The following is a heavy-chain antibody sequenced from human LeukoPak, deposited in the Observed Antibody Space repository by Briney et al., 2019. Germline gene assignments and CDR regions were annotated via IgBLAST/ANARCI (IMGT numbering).Heavy chain of an antibody. CDR3: ASRAGIVVVPAATGYYFDY. V-gene: IGHV4-34*01. CDR1: GGSFSGYY. D-gene: IGHD2-2*01. CDR2: INHSGST. J-gene: IGHJ4*02. Sequence: PSETLSLTCAVYGGSFSGYYWSWIRQPPGKGMEWIGEINHSGSTNYNPSLKSRVTISVDTSKNQFSLKLSSVTAADTAVYYCASRAGIVVVPAATGYYFDYWGKGTLVTVSS.